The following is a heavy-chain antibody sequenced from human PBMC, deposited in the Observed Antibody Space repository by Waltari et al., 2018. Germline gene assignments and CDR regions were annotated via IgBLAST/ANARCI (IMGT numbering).Heavy chain of an antibody. J-gene: IGHJ3*02. D-gene: IGHD3-22*01. CDR1: GGSFSGYY. CDR3: ARESKQPTRVIKLRNDAFDI. Sequence: QVQLQESGPGLVKPSETLSLTCAVYGGSFSGYYWSWIRQPPGKGLEWIGEINHSGSTNYNPSLKSRVTISVDTSKNQFSLKLSSVTAADTAVYYCARESKQPTRVIKLRNDAFDIWGQGTMVTVSS. V-gene: IGHV4-34*01. CDR2: INHSGST.